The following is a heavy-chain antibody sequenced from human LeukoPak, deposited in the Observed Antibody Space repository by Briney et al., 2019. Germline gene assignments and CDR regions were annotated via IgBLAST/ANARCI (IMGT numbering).Heavy chain of an antibody. CDR1: GFTFNDFA. D-gene: IGHD3-10*01. CDR3: ARDPGITMVRGVTRGFDP. CDR2: ISWNSGSI. J-gene: IGHJ5*02. V-gene: IGHV3-9*01. Sequence: PGRSLRLSCAASGFTFNDFAMHWVRQTPGKGLEWVSGISWNSGSIGYADSVKGRFTISRDNGKNALYLEMNSLRLEDTAVYYCARDPGITMVRGVTRGFDPWGQGTLVTVSS.